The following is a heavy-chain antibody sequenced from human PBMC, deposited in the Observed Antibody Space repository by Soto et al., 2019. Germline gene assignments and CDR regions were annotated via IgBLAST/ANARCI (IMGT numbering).Heavy chain of an antibody. CDR2: VDPEDAET. CDR1: GYTFTDYH. Sequence: EVQLVQSGAEVKKPGATVKISCKASGYTFTDYHIHWVQQAPGKGLEWMGLVDPEDAETIYAERFLGRVTITADTSTDTTYMELSSLRSEDTAVYYCAKEFRVRTGYFDPWGQGTLVTVSS. D-gene: IGHD3-10*01. J-gene: IGHJ5*02. CDR3: AKEFRVRTGYFDP. V-gene: IGHV1-69-2*01.